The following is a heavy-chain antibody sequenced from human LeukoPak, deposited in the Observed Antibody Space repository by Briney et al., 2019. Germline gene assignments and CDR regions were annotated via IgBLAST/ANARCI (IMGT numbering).Heavy chain of an antibody. CDR2: IYYSGST. CDR1: GGSISSSSYY. J-gene: IGHJ6*03. CDR3: AVDRYGSGSYIYYYYYYMDV. D-gene: IGHD3-10*01. Sequence: SETLSLTCTVSGGSISSSSYYWGWIRQPPGKGLEWIGSIYYSGSTYYNPSLKSRVTISVDTSKNQFSLKLSSVTAADTAVYYCAVDRYGSGSYIYYYYYYMDVWGKGTTVTVSS. V-gene: IGHV4-39*07.